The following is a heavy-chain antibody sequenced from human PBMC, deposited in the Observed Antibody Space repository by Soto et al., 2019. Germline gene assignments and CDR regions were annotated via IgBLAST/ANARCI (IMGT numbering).Heavy chain of an antibody. V-gene: IGHV2-5*02. Sequence: QITLKESGPTLVKPTQTLTLTCTFSGFSLSTSGVGVGWIRQPPGKALEWLALIYWDDDKRYSPSLKSRLTITKDTSKNQVVLTMTNMDPVDTATYYCAHSRWERTYFDYWGQGTLVTVSS. D-gene: IGHD1-26*01. CDR2: IYWDDDK. CDR3: AHSRWERTYFDY. CDR1: GFSLSTSGVG. J-gene: IGHJ4*02.